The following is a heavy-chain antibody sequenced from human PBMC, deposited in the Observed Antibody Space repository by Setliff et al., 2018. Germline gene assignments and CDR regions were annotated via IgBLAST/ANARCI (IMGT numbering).Heavy chain of an antibody. Sequence: PGGSLRLSCEASGFTLSNYGMTRVRQAPGKGLEWVSFINRGSGYIYYADSVKGRFTISRDNAKNSLYLQMNSLRVEDTAMYYCARGEFTVIQVAAPWDYYYMDVWGKGTTVTVSS. CDR3: ARGEFTVIQVAAPWDYYYMDV. D-gene: IGHD6-19*01. V-gene: IGHV3-21*04. CDR1: GFTLSNYG. J-gene: IGHJ6*03. CDR2: INRGSGYI.